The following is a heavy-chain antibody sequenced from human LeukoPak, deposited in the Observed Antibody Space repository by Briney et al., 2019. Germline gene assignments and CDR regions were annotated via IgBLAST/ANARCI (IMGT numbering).Heavy chain of an antibody. CDR1: GFTFSSYW. J-gene: IGHJ4*02. CDR3: ARRAGAYSHPYDY. CDR2: IKQDGSEK. Sequence: GGSLRLSCAASGFTFSSYWMNWVRQAPGKGLGWVANIKQDGSEKYYVDSVKGRFTISRDNSKNTLYLQMNSLRAEDTAVYYCARRAGAYSHPYDYWGQGILVTVSS. D-gene: IGHD4/OR15-4a*01. V-gene: IGHV3-7*03.